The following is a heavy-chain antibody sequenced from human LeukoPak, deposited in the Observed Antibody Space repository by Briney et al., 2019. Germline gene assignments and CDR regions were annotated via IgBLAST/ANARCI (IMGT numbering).Heavy chain of an antibody. Sequence: QPSETLSLTCAVSGYSITSSSWGGWIRQPPGEGLEGIGYIYHSGTTYYNPSLQSRVTRSVDTSKNQVSLKLSSVTAVDTAVYYCARKEKVYYYFDYWGQGTLVTVSS. CDR1: GYSITSSSW. CDR2: IYHSGTT. CDR3: ARKEKVYYYFDY. D-gene: IGHD3-10*01. J-gene: IGHJ4*02. V-gene: IGHV4-28*01.